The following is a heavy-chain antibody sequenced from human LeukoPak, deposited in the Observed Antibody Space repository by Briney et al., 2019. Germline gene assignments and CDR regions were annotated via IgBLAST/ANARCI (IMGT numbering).Heavy chain of an antibody. CDR2: ISSSSSYI. Sequence: PGGSLRLSCAASGFTFSTYGMYWVRQAPGKGLEWVSSISSSSSYIYYADSVKGRFTISRDNARNSLYLQMNSLRAEDTAVYYCARDGLAAATLHWCFDLWGRGTLVTVSS. D-gene: IGHD2-15*01. CDR1: GFTFSTYG. V-gene: IGHV3-21*01. CDR3: ARDGLAAATLHWCFDL. J-gene: IGHJ2*01.